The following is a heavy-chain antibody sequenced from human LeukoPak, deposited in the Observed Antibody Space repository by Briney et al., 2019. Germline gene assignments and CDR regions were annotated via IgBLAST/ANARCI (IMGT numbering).Heavy chain of an antibody. V-gene: IGHV3-23*01. CDR1: GFTFSNYA. Sequence: GGSLRLSCAGSGFTFSNYAMSWVRQAPGKGLEWVSTIIGSGGSTYYADSVKGRFTISRDNSKNTLYLQMSSLRADDTAVYYCAKRGQSQTDYWGQGTLVTASS. CDR3: AKRGQSQTDY. J-gene: IGHJ4*02. CDR2: IIGSGGST.